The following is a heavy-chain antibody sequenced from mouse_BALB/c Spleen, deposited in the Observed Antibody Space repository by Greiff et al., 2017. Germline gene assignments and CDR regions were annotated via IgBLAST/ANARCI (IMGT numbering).Heavy chain of an antibody. D-gene: IGHD3-1*01. CDR1: GYTFTSYW. J-gene: IGHJ1*01. V-gene: IGHV1-7*01. CDR3: ARSGRDWYFDV. CDR2: INPSTGYT. Sequence: VKLMESGAELAKPGASVKMSCKASGYTFTSYWMHWVKQRPGQGLEWIGYINPSTGYTEYNQKFKDKATLTADKSSSTAYMQLSSLTSEDSAVYYCARSGRDWYFDVWGAGTTVTVSS.